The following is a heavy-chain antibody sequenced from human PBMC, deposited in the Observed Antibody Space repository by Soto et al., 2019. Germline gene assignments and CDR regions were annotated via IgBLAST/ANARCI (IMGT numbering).Heavy chain of an antibody. V-gene: IGHV1-69*01. J-gene: IGHJ6*02. CDR1: GGTFSSYA. CDR3: SRSQGSSTSLEIYYYYYYGMDV. Sequence: QVQLVQSVAEVKKPGSSVKVSCKASGGTFSSYAISWVRQAPGQGLEWMGGIIPIPGTANYAQKFQGRVTIIADESTSTAYMELSSLRSEDTAVYYCSRSQGSSTSLEIYYYYYYGMDVWGQGTTVTVSS. D-gene: IGHD2-2*01. CDR2: IIPIPGTA.